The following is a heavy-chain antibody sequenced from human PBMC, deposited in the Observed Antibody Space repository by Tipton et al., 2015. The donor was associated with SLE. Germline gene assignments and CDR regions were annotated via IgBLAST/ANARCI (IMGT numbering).Heavy chain of an antibody. Sequence: TLSLTCTVSGGSISGYYWSWIRQPPGKGLEWIGEINHSGSTNYNPSLKSRVTISVDTSKNQFSLKLSSVTAADTAVYYCARGAPITMAPDAFDIWGQGTMVTVSS. J-gene: IGHJ3*02. D-gene: IGHD3-10*01. CDR2: INHSGST. V-gene: IGHV4-34*01. CDR1: GGSISGYY. CDR3: ARGAPITMAPDAFDI.